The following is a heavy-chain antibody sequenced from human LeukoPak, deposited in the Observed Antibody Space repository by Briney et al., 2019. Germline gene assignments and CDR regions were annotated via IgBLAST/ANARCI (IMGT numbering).Heavy chain of an antibody. CDR1: GFTFSSRW. Sequence: GGSLSLSCAASGFTFSSRWMHWVRQAPGKGLVWVAQINNDGSSTMYADSVKGRFTISRDNAKNTLYLQMNSLRAEDTAVYYCSDFDYWGQGTLVTVSS. V-gene: IGHV3-74*03. J-gene: IGHJ4*02. CDR3: SDFDY. CDR2: INNDGSST.